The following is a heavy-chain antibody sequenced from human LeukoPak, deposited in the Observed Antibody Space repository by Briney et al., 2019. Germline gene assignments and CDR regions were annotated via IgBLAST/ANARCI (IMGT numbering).Heavy chain of an antibody. J-gene: IGHJ5*02. Sequence: GSSVKVSCKASGGTFGSYAISWVRQAPGQGLEWMGGIIPIFGTANYAQKFQGRVTITADESTSTAYMELSSLRSEDTAVYYCARGLDCSGGSCYRSPSGYNWFDPWGQGTLVTVSS. V-gene: IGHV1-69*01. CDR3: ARGLDCSGGSCYRSPSGYNWFDP. CDR2: IIPIFGTA. D-gene: IGHD2-15*01. CDR1: GGTFGSYA.